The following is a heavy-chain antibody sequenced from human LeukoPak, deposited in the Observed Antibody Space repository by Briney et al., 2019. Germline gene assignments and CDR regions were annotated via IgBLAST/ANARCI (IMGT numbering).Heavy chain of an antibody. J-gene: IGHJ4*02. CDR1: GFTFSSYA. V-gene: IGHV3-23*01. CDR2: ISGSGGST. CDR3: AKGRKQWLVPCDY. D-gene: IGHD6-19*01. Sequence: GGSLRLSCAASGFTFSSYAMSWVRQAPGKGLEWVSAISGSGGSTYYADSVKGRFTFSRDNSKNTLYLQMNSLRAEDTAVYYCAKGRKQWLVPCDYWGQGTLVTVSS.